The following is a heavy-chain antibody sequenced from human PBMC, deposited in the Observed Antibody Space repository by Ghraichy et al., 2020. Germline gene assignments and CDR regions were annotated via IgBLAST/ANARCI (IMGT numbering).Heavy chain of an antibody. J-gene: IGHJ3*02. D-gene: IGHD3-10*01. V-gene: IGHV3-30*18. CDR3: AKDYYKDAFDI. Sequence: GGSLRLSCAASGFTFSSYGMHWVRQAPGKGLEWVAVISYDGSNKYYADSVKGRFTISRDNSKNTLYLQMNSLRAEDTAVYYCAKDYYKDAFDIWGQGTMVTVSS. CDR1: GFTFSSYG. CDR2: ISYDGSNK.